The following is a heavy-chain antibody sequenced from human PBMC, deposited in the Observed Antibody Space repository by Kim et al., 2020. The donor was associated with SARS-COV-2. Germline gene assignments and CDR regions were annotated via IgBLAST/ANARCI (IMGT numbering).Heavy chain of an antibody. CDR1: GYTFTGYY. D-gene: IGHD3-10*01. V-gene: IGHV1-2*02. Sequence: ASVKVSCKASGYTFTGYYMHWVRQAPGQGLEWMGWINPNSGGTNYAQKFQGRVTMTRDMSISTAYMELSRLRSDDTAVYYCARVSGVLWFGELLYQSRDYSMDVWGQGTTVTVSS. CDR2: INPNSGGT. CDR3: ARVSGVLWFGELLYQSRDYSMDV. J-gene: IGHJ6*02.